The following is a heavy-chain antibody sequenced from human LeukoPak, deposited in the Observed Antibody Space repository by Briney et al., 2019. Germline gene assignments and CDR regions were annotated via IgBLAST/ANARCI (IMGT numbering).Heavy chain of an antibody. CDR3: AKGRGYCTGGSCYSDY. CDR2: IYSDGNI. J-gene: IGHJ4*02. Sequence: HAGGSLRLSCAASGFTVSRSHMSWIRQAPGKGLEWVSLIYSDGNIHYADSVKGRFTISRDNSKNTLYLQMNSLRVEDTAIYYCAKGRGYCTGGSCYSDYWGQGTLVTVSS. D-gene: IGHD2-15*01. CDR1: GFTVSRSH. V-gene: IGHV3-53*01.